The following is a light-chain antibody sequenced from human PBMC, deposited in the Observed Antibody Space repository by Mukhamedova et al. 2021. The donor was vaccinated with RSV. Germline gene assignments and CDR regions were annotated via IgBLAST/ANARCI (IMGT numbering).Light chain of an antibody. CDR1: DVGDYNS. CDR3: CSYADTYTVL. Sequence: DVGDYNSVSWYQLHPGKAPKLMIYDVSTRPSGVPDRFSGSKSDNTASLTISGLQADDEADYYCCSYADTYTVLFGGGTKVTVL. V-gene: IGLV2-11*01. CDR2: DVS. J-gene: IGLJ2*01.